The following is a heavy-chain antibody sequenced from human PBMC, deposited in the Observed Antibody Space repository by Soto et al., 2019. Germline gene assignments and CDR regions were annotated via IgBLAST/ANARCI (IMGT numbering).Heavy chain of an antibody. CDR3: SFRRGYNLGRDY. D-gene: IGHD5-18*01. CDR2: IYPGDSDT. CDR1: GYTFINYW. V-gene: IGHV5-51*01. Sequence: LGESLKISCKASGYTFINYWIGWVRQLPGKGLEWMGIIYPGDSDTRYSPPFQGQVTISVDKSINTAYLQWSSLKASDTAMYYCSFRRGYNLGRDYWGQGTLVTVSS. J-gene: IGHJ4*02.